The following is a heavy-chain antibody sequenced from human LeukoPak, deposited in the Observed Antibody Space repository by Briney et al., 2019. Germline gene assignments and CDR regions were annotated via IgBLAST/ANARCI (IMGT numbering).Heavy chain of an antibody. V-gene: IGHV4-31*03. CDR3: ARAGDDYVWGSYRLDY. CDR2: ISNSGGT. Sequence: SETLSLTCSVSGGSISSGGYYWTWIRQYPGKGLEWIGYISNSGGTYYNPSLKSRVAISVAASKNQFSLELRSVTAADTAVYYCARAGDDYVWGSYRLDYWGQGTLVTVSS. J-gene: IGHJ4*02. CDR1: GGSISSGGYY. D-gene: IGHD3-16*02.